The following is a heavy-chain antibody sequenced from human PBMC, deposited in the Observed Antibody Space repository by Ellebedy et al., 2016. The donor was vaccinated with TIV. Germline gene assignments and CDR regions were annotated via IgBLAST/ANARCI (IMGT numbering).Heavy chain of an antibody. CDR1: GGSISSSSYY. CDR2: ISGRSDYT. CDR3: ARTGRDFDWSHVGL. D-gene: IGHD3-9*01. J-gene: IGHJ5*02. V-gene: IGHV3-11*06. Sequence: GGSLRLSCSVSGGSISSSSYYWGWIRQTPEKGLEWVSYISGRSDYTNYADSVRGRFTISRDNTKNSLFMQMDSLRAEDTALYYCARTGRDFDWSHVGLWGQGTLVIVSS.